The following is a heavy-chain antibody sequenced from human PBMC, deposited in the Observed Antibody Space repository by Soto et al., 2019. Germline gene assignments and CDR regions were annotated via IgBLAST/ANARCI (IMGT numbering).Heavy chain of an antibody. CDR3: ASDPACFGAFDP. V-gene: IGHV3-74*01. CDR1: GFTFSTYW. Sequence: EVQLVESGGGLVQPGGSLRLSCAASGFTFSTYWMHWVRQAPGKGLVWVSRINSDGSSTNYADSVKGRFTISRDNAKNTLYLQMNSLRVEDTAVYYCASDPACFGAFDPWGQGTLVTVSS. J-gene: IGHJ5*02. CDR2: INSDGSST. D-gene: IGHD3-10*01.